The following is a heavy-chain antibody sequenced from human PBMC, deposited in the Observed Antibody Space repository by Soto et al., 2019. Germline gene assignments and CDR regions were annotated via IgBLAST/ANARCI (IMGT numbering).Heavy chain of an antibody. CDR1: GFTFSSYG. D-gene: IGHD2-15*01. Sequence: QVQLVESGGGVVQPGRSLRLSCAASGFTFSSYGMHWVRQAPGKGLEWVALISYDGSNKYYPDSVKGRFTISRDNSKNTLDLQMNRLRAEDTAVYYCAKDPHVVVLGATLFDYWGQGTLVTVSS. V-gene: IGHV3-30*18. CDR3: AKDPHVVVLGATLFDY. CDR2: ISYDGSNK. J-gene: IGHJ4*02.